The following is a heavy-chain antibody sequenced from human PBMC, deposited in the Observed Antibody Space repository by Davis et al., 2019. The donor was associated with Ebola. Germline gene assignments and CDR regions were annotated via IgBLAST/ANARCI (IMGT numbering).Heavy chain of an antibody. CDR3: AKGFWFYDSSGYFTQPFDY. V-gene: IGHV3-48*04. CDR2: ISSSSTTI. CDR1: GFTFGVFS. J-gene: IGHJ4*02. D-gene: IGHD3-22*01. Sequence: GGSLRLSCAASGFTFGVFSMNWVRQAPGKGLEWISYISSSSTTIYFADSVKGQFTISRDNAKNSLYLQMNSLRAEDTALYYCAKGFWFYDSSGYFTQPFDYWGQGTLVTVSS.